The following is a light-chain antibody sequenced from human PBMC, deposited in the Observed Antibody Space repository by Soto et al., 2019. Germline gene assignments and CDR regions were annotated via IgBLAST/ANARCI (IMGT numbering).Light chain of an antibody. Sequence: DIHMTIYPSPLSASLGDRFTITCRASQSISSWLAWYQQKPGKAPKLLIYDASSLESGVPSRFSGSGSGTEFTLTINSLQPDDFATYYCQQYKSYWTFGQGTKVDNK. CDR2: DAS. V-gene: IGKV1-5*01. CDR3: QQYKSYWT. CDR1: QSISSW. J-gene: IGKJ1*01.